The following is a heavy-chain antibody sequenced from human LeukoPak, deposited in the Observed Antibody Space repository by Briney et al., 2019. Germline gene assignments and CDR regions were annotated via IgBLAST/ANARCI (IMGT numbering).Heavy chain of an antibody. V-gene: IGHV3-21*01. CDR2: ISSSSSYI. CDR1: GFTFSSYS. J-gene: IGHJ6*02. CDR3: ARDTSGYSSVWYPDYYNGMDV. D-gene: IGHD4-4*01. Sequence: RGSLRLSCAASGFTFSSYSMTWVRQAPGKGLEWVSSISSSSSYIYYADSVKGRFTISRDNAKNSLYLQMNSLRAEDTAVYYCARDTSGYSSVWYPDYYNGMDVWGQGTTVTVSS.